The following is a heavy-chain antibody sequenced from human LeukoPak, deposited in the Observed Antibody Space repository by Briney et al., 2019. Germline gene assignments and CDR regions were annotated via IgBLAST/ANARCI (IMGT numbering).Heavy chain of an antibody. CDR1: GFTFSSYA. V-gene: IGHV3-64D*09. J-gene: IGHJ4*02. CDR2: ITSEGGST. CDR3: VKDLRRIQYPLKYYFDY. D-gene: IGHD4-11*01. Sequence: GGSLRLSCSVSGFTFSSYARSWFRQAPGKGREHVSAITSEGGSTYYADSVKGRFTISRDNSKNTLYLQMSSLRTEDTAVYYCVKDLRRIQYPLKYYFDYWGQGTLVTVSS.